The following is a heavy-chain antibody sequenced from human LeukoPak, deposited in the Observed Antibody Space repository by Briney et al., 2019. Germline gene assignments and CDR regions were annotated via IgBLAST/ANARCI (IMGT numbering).Heavy chain of an antibody. V-gene: IGHV4-61*02. Sequence: SQTLSLTCTVSGGSISSGSYYWSWIRQPAGEGLEWIGRIYTSGSTNYNPSLKSRVTISVDTSKNQFSLKLSSVTAADTAVYYCARARDLIPIGAFDIWGQGTMVTVSS. J-gene: IGHJ3*02. CDR3: ARARDLIPIGAFDI. D-gene: IGHD2-21*01. CDR2: IYTSGST. CDR1: GGSISSGSYY.